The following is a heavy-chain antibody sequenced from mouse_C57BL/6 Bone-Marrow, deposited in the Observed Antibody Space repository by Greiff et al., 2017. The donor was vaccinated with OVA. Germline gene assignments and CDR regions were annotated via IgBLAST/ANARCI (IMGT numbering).Heavy chain of an antibody. CDR3: TRGGGHHCYAMDY. CDR1: GYTFTDYE. Sequence: QVQLQQSGAELVRPGASVTLSCKASGYTFTDYEMHWVKQTPVHGLEWIGAIDPETGGTAYNQKFKGKAILTADKSSSTAYMELRSLTSEDSAVYYCTRGGGHHCYAMDYWGQGTSVTVSS. V-gene: IGHV1-15*01. J-gene: IGHJ4*01. CDR2: IDPETGGT.